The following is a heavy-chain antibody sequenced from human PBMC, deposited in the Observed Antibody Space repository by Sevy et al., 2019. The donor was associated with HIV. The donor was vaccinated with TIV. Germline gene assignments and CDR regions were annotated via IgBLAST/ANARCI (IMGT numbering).Heavy chain of an antibody. D-gene: IGHD2-21*02. Sequence: GESLKISCAASGFIVNSNYMSWVRQAPGKGLEWVSVTYSGGRTYTADSVKGRFTLSRDNSKNTLYLQMNSLRAEDTAVYYCARVLGRDSGYGMDVWGQGTTVTVSS. CDR2: TYSGGRT. CDR3: ARVLGRDSGYGMDV. V-gene: IGHV3-53*01. CDR1: GFIVNSNY. J-gene: IGHJ6*02.